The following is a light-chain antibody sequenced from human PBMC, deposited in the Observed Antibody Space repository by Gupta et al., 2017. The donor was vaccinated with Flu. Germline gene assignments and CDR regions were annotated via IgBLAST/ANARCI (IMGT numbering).Light chain of an antibody. V-gene: IGLV2-14*01. Sequence: QSALTQPASVSGSPGQSNTISCTGTSSAVGAYDYVCWYQQHPDKAPTLIIYEVNKRHSGISHRFSGSKSGNTASLTISGLQAEDEADYYCSSYTGSSDTLIFGGGTKVTVL. CDR3: SSYTGSSDTLI. J-gene: IGLJ2*01. CDR2: EVN. CDR1: SSAVGAYDY.